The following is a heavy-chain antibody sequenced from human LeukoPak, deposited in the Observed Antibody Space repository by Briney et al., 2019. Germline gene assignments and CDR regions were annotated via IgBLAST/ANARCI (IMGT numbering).Heavy chain of an antibody. CDR2: INSDGSST. CDR1: GFTFSSYW. J-gene: IGHJ4*02. Sequence: GGSLRLSCAASGFTFSSYWMHWVRQAPGKGLVWVSRINSDGSSTRYADSVKGRFTISRDNAKNTLYLQMNSLRAEDTAVYYCAKEHSSGWFENVDYWGQGTLVTVSS. D-gene: IGHD6-19*01. CDR3: AKEHSSGWFENVDY. V-gene: IGHV3-74*01.